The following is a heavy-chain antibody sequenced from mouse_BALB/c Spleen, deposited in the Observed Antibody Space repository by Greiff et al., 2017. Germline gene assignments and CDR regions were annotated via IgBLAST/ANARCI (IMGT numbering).Heavy chain of an antibody. Sequence: QVQLKQSGPELVKPGASEKISCKASGYSFTSYYIHWVKQRPGQGLEWIGWIFPGSGNTKYNEKFKGKATLTADTSSSTAYMQLSSLTSEDSAVYFCARYDGYYTWFAYWGQGTLVTVSA. CDR1: GYSFTSYY. CDR2: IFPGSGNT. D-gene: IGHD2-3*01. CDR3: ARYDGYYTWFAY. V-gene: IGHV1-66*01. J-gene: IGHJ3*01.